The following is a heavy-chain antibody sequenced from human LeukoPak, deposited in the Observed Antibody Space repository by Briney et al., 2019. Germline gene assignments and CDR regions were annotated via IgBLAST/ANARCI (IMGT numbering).Heavy chain of an antibody. CDR2: VSDSGGST. D-gene: IGHD6-13*01. CDR3: AKEGSSWYLDY. J-gene: IGHJ4*02. V-gene: IGHV3-23*01. Sequence: GGSLRLSCAASGFTFSNYAMSWVRQAPGKGLEWVSSVSDSGGSTYYADSVRGRFTISRDNSKNTLYLQMNSLRAEDTAVYYCAKEGSSWYLDYWGQGTLVTVSS. CDR1: GFTFSNYA.